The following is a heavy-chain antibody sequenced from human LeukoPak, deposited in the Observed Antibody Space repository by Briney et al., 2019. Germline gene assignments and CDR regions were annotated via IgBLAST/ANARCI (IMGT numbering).Heavy chain of an antibody. D-gene: IGHD2-2*01. J-gene: IGHJ5*02. Sequence: ASVKVSCKASGYTFTSYYVHWVRQAPGQGLQWMGWISAYNGNTNYAQKLQGRVTMTTDTSTSTAYMELRSLRSDDTAVYYCARCTHYCSSTSCYFWFDPWGQGTLVTVSS. V-gene: IGHV1-18*04. CDR3: ARCTHYCSSTSCYFWFDP. CDR1: GYTFTSYY. CDR2: ISAYNGNT.